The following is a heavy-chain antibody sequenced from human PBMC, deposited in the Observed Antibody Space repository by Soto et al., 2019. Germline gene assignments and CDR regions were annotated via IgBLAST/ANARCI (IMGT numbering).Heavy chain of an antibody. Sequence: SETLSLTCSVSGDSISTVDYFWAWIRQPPGQALEYIGYIYKSTTTYYNPSFEGRVAISLDTSKSQFSLTVTSVTAADTAVYFCARGRYCLTGRCFPNWFDSWGQGTLVTVAS. CDR2: IYKSTTT. J-gene: IGHJ5*01. CDR1: GDSISTVDYF. V-gene: IGHV4-30-4*01. D-gene: IGHD2-15*01. CDR3: ARGRYCLTGRCFPNWFDS.